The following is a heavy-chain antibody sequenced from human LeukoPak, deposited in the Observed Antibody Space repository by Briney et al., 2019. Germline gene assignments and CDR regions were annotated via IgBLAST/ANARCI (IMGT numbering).Heavy chain of an antibody. J-gene: IGHJ6*03. V-gene: IGHV3-21*01. CDR2: ISSSSSYI. CDR1: GFTFSSYS. Sequence: GGSLRLSCAASGFTFSSYSMNWVRQAPGKGLEWISSISSSSSYIYFADSVKGRFTISRDDAKNSVFLQMNSLRAEDTAVYYCARLLDYSNYYMDVWGKGSTVTVSS. CDR3: ARLLDYSNYYMDV. D-gene: IGHD4-11*01.